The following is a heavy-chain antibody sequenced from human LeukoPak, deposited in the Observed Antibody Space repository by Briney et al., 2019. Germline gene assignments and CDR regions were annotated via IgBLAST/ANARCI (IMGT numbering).Heavy chain of an antibody. CDR3: ARGIVTTAVAGTFGY. CDR1: GGSFSGHY. CDR2: INHSGST. D-gene: IGHD6-19*01. V-gene: IGHV4-34*01. Sequence: SETLSLTCAVYGGSFSGHYWSWIRQPPGKRLEWIGEINHSGSTNYSPSLKSRVTISVDTSKNQFSLKLSSVTAADTAVYYCARGIVTTAVAGTFGYWGQGTLVTVSS. J-gene: IGHJ4*02.